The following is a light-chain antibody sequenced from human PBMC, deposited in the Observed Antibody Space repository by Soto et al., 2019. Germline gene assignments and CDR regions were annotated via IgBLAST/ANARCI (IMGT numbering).Light chain of an antibody. J-gene: IGKJ4*01. Sequence: EIVLTQSPDTLSLSPGEGASLSCRASQSVHTFLAWYQQKPGQPPRLLIYGASNRATGVPARFSGSGSGTEFTLTISSLQSEDSAVYYCQQYKNWLALTFGGGTKVDIK. CDR2: GAS. CDR1: QSVHTF. V-gene: IGKV3-15*01. CDR3: QQYKNWLALT.